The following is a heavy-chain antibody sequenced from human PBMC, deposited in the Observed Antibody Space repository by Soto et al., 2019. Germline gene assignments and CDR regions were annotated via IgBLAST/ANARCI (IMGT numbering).Heavy chain of an antibody. J-gene: IGHJ5*02. Sequence: PGGSLRLSCAASGFTFSSYGMHWVRQAPGKGLEWVAVISYDGSNKYYADSVKGRFTISRDNSKNTLYLQMNSLRAEDTAVYYCAKVAYYDFWSGYSDNWFDPWGQGALVTVSS. CDR3: AKVAYYDFWSGYSDNWFDP. CDR1: GFTFSSYG. V-gene: IGHV3-30*18. D-gene: IGHD3-3*01. CDR2: ISYDGSNK.